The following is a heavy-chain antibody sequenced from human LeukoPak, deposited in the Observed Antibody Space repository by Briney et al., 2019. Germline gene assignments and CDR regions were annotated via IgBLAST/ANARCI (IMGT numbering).Heavy chain of an antibody. V-gene: IGHV1-24*01. CDR3: ATDRDSSGTDAFDI. J-gene: IGHJ3*02. CDR2: FDPEDGET. Sequence: GASVKVSCKVSRYTLTELSMHWVRQAPGKGLEWMGGFDPEDGETIYAQKFQGRVTMTEDTSTDTAYMELSSLRSEDTAVYYCATDRDSSGTDAFDIWGQGTMVTVSS. D-gene: IGHD3-22*01. CDR1: RYTLTELS.